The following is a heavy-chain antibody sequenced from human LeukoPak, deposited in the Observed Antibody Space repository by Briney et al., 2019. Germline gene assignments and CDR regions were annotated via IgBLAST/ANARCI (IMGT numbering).Heavy chain of an antibody. CDR1: GGSISSGGYY. CDR2: IYYSGST. J-gene: IGHJ5*02. Sequence: SQTLSLTCTVSGGSISSGGYYWSWIRQHPGKGLEWIRYIYYSGSTYYNPSLKSRVTISVDTSKNQFSLKLSSVTAADTAVYYCARARFPRYDSSGYEFTTWGQGTLVTVSS. V-gene: IGHV4-31*03. CDR3: ARARFPRYDSSGYEFTT. D-gene: IGHD3-22*01.